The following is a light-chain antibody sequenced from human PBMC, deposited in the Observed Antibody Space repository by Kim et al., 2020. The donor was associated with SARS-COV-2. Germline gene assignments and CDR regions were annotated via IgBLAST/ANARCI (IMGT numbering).Light chain of an antibody. CDR2: GN. CDR1: TSNIGTQFG. V-gene: IGLV1-40*01. J-gene: IGLJ1*01. CDR3: QSYDISRSVYV. Sequence: SVLTQPPSVSGAPGQRVTISCTGSTSNIGTQFGVNWYQQLPRTAPKLLMYGNTRPSGVPDRFSGSKSGTSDSLAINGLQPEDETDYYCQSYDISRSVYVFGSGTKVTVL.